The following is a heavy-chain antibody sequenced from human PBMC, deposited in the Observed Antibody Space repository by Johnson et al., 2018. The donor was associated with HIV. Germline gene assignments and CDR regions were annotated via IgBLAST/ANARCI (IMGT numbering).Heavy chain of an antibody. V-gene: IGHV3-33*08. CDR1: GFTFSSYG. CDR3: TTGLSSGKGAFDI. D-gene: IGHD5-12*01. Sequence: QMQLVESGGGVVQPGRSLRLSCAASGFTFSSYGMHWVRQAPGKGLEWVAVIWYDGSNKYYADSVKGRFTISRDNSKNTLYLQMNSLKTEDTAVYYCTTGLSSGKGAFDIWGQVTMVTVSS. CDR2: IWYDGSNK. J-gene: IGHJ3*02.